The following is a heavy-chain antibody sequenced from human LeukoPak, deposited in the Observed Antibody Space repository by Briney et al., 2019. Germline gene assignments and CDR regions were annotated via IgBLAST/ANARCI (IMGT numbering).Heavy chain of an antibody. CDR3: ARSPDGSGTSLTHHWYFDL. D-gene: IGHD3-10*01. J-gene: IGHJ2*01. CDR2: IYPGDSDT. CDR1: GYSSTSYW. Sequence: GESLKISCKGSGYSSTSYWIGWVRQMPGKGLEWMGIIYPGDSDTRYSPSFQGQVTISADKSISTAYLQWSSLKASDTAMYYCARSPDGSGTSLTHHWYFDLWGRGTLVTVSS. V-gene: IGHV5-51*01.